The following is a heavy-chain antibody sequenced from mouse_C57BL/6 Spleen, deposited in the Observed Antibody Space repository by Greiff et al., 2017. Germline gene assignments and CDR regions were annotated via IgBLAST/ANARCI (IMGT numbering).Heavy chain of an antibody. CDR2: INPGSGGT. V-gene: IGHV1-54*01. Sequence: QVQLQQSGAELVRPGTSVKVSCKASGYAFTNYLIEWVKQRPGQGLEWIGVINPGSGGTHYTEKFKGKATLTADKSSSTAYLQLSSLTSEDSAVYICARSGYDYDVGSYFDYWGQGTTRTVSS. CDR1: GYAFTNYL. J-gene: IGHJ2*01. CDR3: ARSGYDYDVGSYFDY. D-gene: IGHD2-4*01.